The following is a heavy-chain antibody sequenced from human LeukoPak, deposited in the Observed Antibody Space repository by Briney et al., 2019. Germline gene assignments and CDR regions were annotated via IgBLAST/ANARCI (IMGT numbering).Heavy chain of an antibody. CDR2: MYHSGST. CDR1: GYSISSGYY. CDR3: ARDNQQRYYMDV. Sequence: SETLSLTCTVSGYSISSGYYWGWIRQPPGKGLEWIGSMYHSGSTYYNPSLKSRVTISVDTSKNQFSLKLSSVTAADTAVYYCARDNQQRYYMDVWGKGTTVTVSS. J-gene: IGHJ6*03. D-gene: IGHD6-13*01. V-gene: IGHV4-38-2*02.